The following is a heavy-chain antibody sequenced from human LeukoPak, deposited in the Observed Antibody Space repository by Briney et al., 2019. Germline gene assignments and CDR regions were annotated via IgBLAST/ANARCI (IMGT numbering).Heavy chain of an antibody. D-gene: IGHD5-24*01. Sequence: GGSLRLSCAASGFTFSDFWMSWVRQAPGKGLEWVANIKQDGSEKYYVDSVKGRFTISRDNAKNSLYLQMNSLRAEDTAVYYCAKNLQLLGDWGQGTLVTVSS. J-gene: IGHJ4*02. V-gene: IGHV3-7*01. CDR3: AKNLQLLGD. CDR1: GFTFSDFW. CDR2: IKQDGSEK.